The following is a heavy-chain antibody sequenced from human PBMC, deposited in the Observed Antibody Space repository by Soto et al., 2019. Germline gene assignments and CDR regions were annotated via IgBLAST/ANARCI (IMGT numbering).Heavy chain of an antibody. CDR3: ARCRQSETGIGTSLLLTTDYGMDV. D-gene: IGHD2-2*01. Sequence: EVQLVESGGGLVKPGGSLRLSCAASGFTFSSYSMNWVRQAPGKGLEWVSSISSSSSYIYYADSVKGRFTISRDNAKNSLYLQMNSLRAEDTAVYYCARCRQSETGIGTSLLLTTDYGMDVWGQGTTVTVSS. CDR2: ISSSSSYI. CDR1: GFTFSSYS. V-gene: IGHV3-21*01. J-gene: IGHJ6*02.